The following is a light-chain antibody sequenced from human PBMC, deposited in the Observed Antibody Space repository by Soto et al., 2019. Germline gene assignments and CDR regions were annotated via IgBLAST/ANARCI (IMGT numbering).Light chain of an antibody. CDR1: SSDVGGYNY. CDR2: DVS. CDR3: CSYAGSYPVV. Sequence: QSVLTQPRSVSGSPGQSVTISCTGTSSDVGGYNYVSWYQQHPGKAPKLMIYDVSKRPSGVPDRFSGSKSGNTASLTISGLPAEDEADYYCCSYAGSYPVVFGGGTQLTVL. V-gene: IGLV2-11*01. J-gene: IGLJ2*01.